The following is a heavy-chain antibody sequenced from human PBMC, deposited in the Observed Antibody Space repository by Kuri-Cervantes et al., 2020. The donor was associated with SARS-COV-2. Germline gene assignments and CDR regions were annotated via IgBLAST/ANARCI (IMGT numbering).Heavy chain of an antibody. J-gene: IGHJ6*03. V-gene: IGHV3-30*03. D-gene: IGHD3-3*01. CDR1: GFTFSSYA. CDR2: ISYDGSNK. Sequence: GESLKISCAASGFTFSSYAMHWVRQAPGKGLEWVALISYDGSNKYYADSVKGRFAISRDNSKNTLYLQMDSLRAEDTAVYYCARDRRYYDFWSGYGNTGDLYYYYYYMDVWGKGTTVTVSS. CDR3: ARDRRYYDFWSGYGNTGDLYYYYYYMDV.